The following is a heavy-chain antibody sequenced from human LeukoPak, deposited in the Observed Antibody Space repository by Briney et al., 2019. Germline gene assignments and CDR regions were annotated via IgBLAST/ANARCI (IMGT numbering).Heavy chain of an antibody. CDR2: IWYDGSNK. Sequence: GGSLRLSCAASGFTFSSYGMHWGRQAPGKGLEWVAVIWYDGSNKYSADSVKGRFTISRDNSKDTLYLQMDSLRAGDTAVYYCAKQLGYCSDGSCYFPYWGQGTLVTVSS. V-gene: IGHV3-33*06. CDR3: AKQLGYCSDGSCYFPY. D-gene: IGHD2-15*01. J-gene: IGHJ4*02. CDR1: GFTFSSYG.